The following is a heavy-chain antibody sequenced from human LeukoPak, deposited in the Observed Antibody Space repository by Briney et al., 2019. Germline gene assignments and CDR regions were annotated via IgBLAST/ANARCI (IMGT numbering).Heavy chain of an antibody. CDR1: GFSLSSHS. D-gene: IGHD6-13*01. CDR3: AKGGIPAPFDY. CDR2: IRYGGSNK. V-gene: IGHV3-30*02. J-gene: IGHJ4*02. Sequence: GGSLILSCGSSGFSLSSHSMNWVRGAPGKGLEWVAFIRYGGSNKYYADSVKGQFTISRDNSKNKLQLQMNSLRDEDTAVYYCAKGGIPAPFDYWGQGTLVTVSS.